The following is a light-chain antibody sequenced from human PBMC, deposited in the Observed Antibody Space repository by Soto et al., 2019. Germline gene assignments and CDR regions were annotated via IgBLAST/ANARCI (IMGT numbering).Light chain of an antibody. J-gene: IGKJ1*01. V-gene: IGKV1-39*01. CDR1: QSISSY. CDR3: QQYYSYPRT. Sequence: DIQMTQSPSSLSASVGDRVTITCRASQSISSYLNWYQQKPGKAPKLLIYAASSLQSGVPSRFSGSGSGTDFTLTISSLQSEDFATYYCQQYYSYPRTFGKGTKVDIK. CDR2: AAS.